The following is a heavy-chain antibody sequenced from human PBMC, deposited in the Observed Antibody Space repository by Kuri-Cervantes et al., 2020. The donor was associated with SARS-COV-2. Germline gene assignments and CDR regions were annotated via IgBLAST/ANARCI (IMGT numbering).Heavy chain of an antibody. CDR1: GFTFSSYA. CDR2: ISYDGSNK. D-gene: IGHD6-19*01. V-gene: IGHV3-30-3*01. J-gene: IGHJ4*02. Sequence: GESLRLSCAASGFTFSSYAMHWVRQAPGKGLEWVAVISYDGSNKYYADSVKGRFTISRDNSKNTLYLQMNSLRAEDTAVYYCARASQQWLDEYYFDYWGQGTLVTVSS. CDR3: ARASQQWLDEYYFDY.